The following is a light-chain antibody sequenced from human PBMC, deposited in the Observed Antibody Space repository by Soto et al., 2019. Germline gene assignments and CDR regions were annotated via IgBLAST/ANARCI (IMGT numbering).Light chain of an antibody. CDR3: QVWDSSSDPVV. Sequence: VLTQPPSASVAPGKTARITCGGNNIGSKSVNWYQQKPGQAPVLVIYYDSDRPSGIPERFSGSNSGNTATLTISRVEAGDEADYYCQVWDSSSDPVVFGGGTKVTVL. CDR2: YDS. CDR1: NIGSKS. V-gene: IGLV3-21*04. J-gene: IGLJ2*01.